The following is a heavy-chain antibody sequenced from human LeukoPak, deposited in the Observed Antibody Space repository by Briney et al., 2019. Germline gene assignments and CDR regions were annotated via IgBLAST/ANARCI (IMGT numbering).Heavy chain of an antibody. Sequence: GGSLRLSCAASGFTFSGYAMHWVRQAPGKGLEWVAVISYDGSNKYYADSVKGRFTISRDNSKNTLYLQMNSLRAEDTAVYYCARVTNYDSSGYSSWGQGTLVTVSS. D-gene: IGHD3-22*01. CDR3: ARVTNYDSSGYSS. CDR2: ISYDGSNK. J-gene: IGHJ5*02. CDR1: GFTFSGYA. V-gene: IGHV3-30-3*01.